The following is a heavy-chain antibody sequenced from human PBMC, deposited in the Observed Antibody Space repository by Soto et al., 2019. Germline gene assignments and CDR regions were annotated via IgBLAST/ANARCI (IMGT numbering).Heavy chain of an antibody. J-gene: IGHJ4*02. CDR1: GFTFSSYA. Sequence: EVQLLESGGGLVQPGGSLRLSCAASGFTFSSYAMSWVRQAPGKGLEWVSAISGSGGSTYYADSVKGRFTISRDNSKNTRYLQRNSLRAEDTAVYYCAKGDYYGSGSSGSGYWGQGTLVTVSS. D-gene: IGHD3-10*01. CDR2: ISGSGGST. CDR3: AKGDYYGSGSSGSGY. V-gene: IGHV3-23*01.